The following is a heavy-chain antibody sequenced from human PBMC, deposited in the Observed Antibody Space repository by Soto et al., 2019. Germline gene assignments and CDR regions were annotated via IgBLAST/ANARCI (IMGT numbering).Heavy chain of an antibody. J-gene: IGHJ6*02. CDR2: ISYDGSNK. D-gene: IGHD6-25*01. Sequence: QVQLVESGGGVVQPGRSLRLSCAASGFTFSSYAMHWVRQAPGKGLEWVAVISYDGSNKYYADSVKGRFTISRDNSKNTLYQQMNSLRAEDTAVYYCARDRGGGAGMDVWGQGTTVTVSS. CDR1: GFTFSSYA. V-gene: IGHV3-30-3*01. CDR3: ARDRGGGAGMDV.